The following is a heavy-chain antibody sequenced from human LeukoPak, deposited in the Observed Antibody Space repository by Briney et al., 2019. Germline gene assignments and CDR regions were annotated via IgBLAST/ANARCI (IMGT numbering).Heavy chain of an antibody. CDR3: ARDYDFWSGYWLATFDI. D-gene: IGHD3-3*01. CDR1: GFTFSSYW. CDR2: IKQDGSEK. V-gene: IGHV3-7*01. J-gene: IGHJ3*02. Sequence: GGSLRLSCAASGFTFSSYWMSWVRQAPGKGLEWVANIKQDGSEKYYVDSVKGRFTISRGNAKNSLYLQMNSLRAEDTAVYYCARDYDFWSGYWLATFDIWGQGTMVTVSS.